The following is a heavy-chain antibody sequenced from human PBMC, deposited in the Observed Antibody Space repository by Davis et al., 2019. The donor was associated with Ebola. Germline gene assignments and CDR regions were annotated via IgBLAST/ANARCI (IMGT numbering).Heavy chain of an antibody. V-gene: IGHV5-51*01. D-gene: IGHD3-22*01. CDR3: AKQESLYGSSDY. CDR2: IYPGDSDT. J-gene: IGHJ4*02. Sequence: GGSLRLSCKGSGYSFTSYWIGWVRQMPGKGLEWMGIIYPGDSDTRYSPSFQSQVTISVDRSISTAYLQWSSLKASDTAMYYCAKQESLYGSSDYWGQGTLVTVSS. CDR1: GYSFTSYW.